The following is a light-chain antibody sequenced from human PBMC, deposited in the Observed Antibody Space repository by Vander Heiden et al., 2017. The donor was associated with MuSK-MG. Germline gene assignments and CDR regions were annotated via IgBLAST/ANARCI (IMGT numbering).Light chain of an antibody. J-gene: IGKJ4*01. CDR1: QSISNY. Sequence: DIQMTQIPSSLSASVGDRVTITCRASQSISNYLNWYQQKPGKAPKLLIFAASSLRSGVPSRFSGSGSGTDFTLTISGLQPDDSATYYCQQSDSSRLTFGGGTKVXIK. CDR2: AAS. V-gene: IGKV1-39*01. CDR3: QQSDSSRLT.